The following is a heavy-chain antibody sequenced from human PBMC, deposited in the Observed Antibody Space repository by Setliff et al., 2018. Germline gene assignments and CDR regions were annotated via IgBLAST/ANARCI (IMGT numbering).Heavy chain of an antibody. CDR1: GFTFSNYG. CDR2: IRFDGTEK. Sequence: PGGSLRLSCAASGFTFSNYGIHWVRKAPGKGLEWVAFIRFDGTEKYYLDSVKGRFPISRDNSKNTLYLKMNSLTTEDTAVHYCAKDPHSTGWYFVPYLDYWGQGTLVTVSS. V-gene: IGHV3-30*02. CDR3: AKDPHSTGWYFVPYLDY. D-gene: IGHD6-19*01. J-gene: IGHJ4*02.